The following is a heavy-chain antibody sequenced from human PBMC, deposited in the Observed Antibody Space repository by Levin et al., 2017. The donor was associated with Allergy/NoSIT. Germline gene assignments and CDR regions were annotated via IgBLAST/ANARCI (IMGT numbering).Heavy chain of an antibody. D-gene: IGHD6-19*01. CDR3: ARDLGYSSGWYREPQFGY. Sequence: GGSLRLSCAASGFTFSSYSMNWVRQAPGKGLEWVSSISSSSSYIYYADSVKGRFTISRDNAKNSLYLQMNSLRAEDTAVYYCARDLGYSSGWYREPQFGYWGQGTLVTVSS. CDR2: ISSSSSYI. J-gene: IGHJ4*02. CDR1: GFTFSSYS. V-gene: IGHV3-21*01.